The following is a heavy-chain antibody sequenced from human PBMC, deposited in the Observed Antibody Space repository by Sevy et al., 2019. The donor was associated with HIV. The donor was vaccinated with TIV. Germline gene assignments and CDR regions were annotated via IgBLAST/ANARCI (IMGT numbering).Heavy chain of an antibody. CDR2: TLHDESDK. V-gene: IGHV3-30*19. CDR3: AVDADGSGHKFDY. CDR1: GFDFSNYV. J-gene: IGHJ4*02. Sequence: GGSLRLSCAASGFDFSNYVMHWVRQTPGKGLEWVAVTLHDESDKFYADSVKGRFTIFRDNSKNTLFLQMNSLTVEDTAVYYCAVDADGSGHKFDYWGQGTLVTVSS. D-gene: IGHD2-15*01.